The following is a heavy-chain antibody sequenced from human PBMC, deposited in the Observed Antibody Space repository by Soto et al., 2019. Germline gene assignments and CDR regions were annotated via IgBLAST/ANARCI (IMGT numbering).Heavy chain of an antibody. CDR2: INYSGST. CDR1: GASISSGDYY. CDR3: ARTYYGGPGY. Sequence: SETLSLTCTVSGASISSGDYYWGWIRQPPGKGLEWIGNINYSGSTYYNPSLKSRVTITVDTSKNQFSLNLSSVTAADTAVYYCARTYYGGPGYWGQGTLVTVSP. V-gene: IGHV4-39*01. D-gene: IGHD4-17*01. J-gene: IGHJ4*02.